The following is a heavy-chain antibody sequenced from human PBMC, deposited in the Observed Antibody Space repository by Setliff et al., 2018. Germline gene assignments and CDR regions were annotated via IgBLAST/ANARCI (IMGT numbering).Heavy chain of an antibody. V-gene: IGHV1-2*02. CDR3: ARTIVGGATRLDY. CDR1: GYTFTGYY. D-gene: IGHD1-26*01. Sequence: VKVSCKASGYTFTGYYMHWVRQAPGQGLEWMGWINPNSGGTNYAQKFQGRVTMTRDTSISTAYMELNRLRSDDTAVYYCARTIVGGATRLDYWGLGTLVTVSS. CDR2: INPNSGGT. J-gene: IGHJ4*02.